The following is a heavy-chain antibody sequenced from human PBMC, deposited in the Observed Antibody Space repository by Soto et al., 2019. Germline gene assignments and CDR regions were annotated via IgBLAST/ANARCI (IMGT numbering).Heavy chain of an antibody. J-gene: IGHJ6*02. CDR3: ARVESILWFGELLSLMDV. V-gene: IGHV4-59*01. D-gene: IGHD3-10*01. CDR2: IYYSGST. Sequence: SETLSLTCTVSGGTISSYYWSWIRQPPGKGLGWIGYIYYSGSTNYNPSLKSRVTISVDTSKNQFSLKLSSVTAADTAVYYCARVESILWFGELLSLMDVWGQGTTVTVSS. CDR1: GGTISSYY.